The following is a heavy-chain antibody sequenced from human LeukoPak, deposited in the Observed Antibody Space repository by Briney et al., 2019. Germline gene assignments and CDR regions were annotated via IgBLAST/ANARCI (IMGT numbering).Heavy chain of an antibody. CDR1: GFTFSSYA. D-gene: IGHD6-13*01. CDR3: AKDRGYSSSWYEVY. V-gene: IGHV3-23*01. Sequence: GGSLRLSCAASGFTFSSYAMSWVRQAPGKGLEWVSAISGSGGSTYYADSVKGRFTISRDNSKNTLYLQMNSLRAEDMAVYYCAKDRGYSSSWYEVYWGQGTLVTVSS. CDR2: ISGSGGST. J-gene: IGHJ4*02.